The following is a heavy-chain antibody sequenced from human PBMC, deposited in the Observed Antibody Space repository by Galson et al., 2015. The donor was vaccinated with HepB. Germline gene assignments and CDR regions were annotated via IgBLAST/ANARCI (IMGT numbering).Heavy chain of an antibody. J-gene: IGHJ4*02. CDR2: INHSGST. CDR1: GGSFSGYY. V-gene: IGHV4-34*01. D-gene: IGHD2-2*01. CDR3: ARGGRVVPARSFYAN. Sequence: ETLSLTCAVYGGSFSGYYWSWIRQPPGKGLEWIGEINHSGSTNYNPSLKSRVTISVDTSKNQFSLKLSSVTAADTAVYYCARGGRVVPARSFYANWGQGTLVTVSS.